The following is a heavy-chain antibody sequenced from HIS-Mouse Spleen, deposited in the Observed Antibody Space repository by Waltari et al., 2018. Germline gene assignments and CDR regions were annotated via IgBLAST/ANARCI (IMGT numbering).Heavy chain of an antibody. V-gene: IGHV4-39*07. CDR2: NYYSGST. CDR1: GGSISSSSYY. D-gene: IGHD3-22*01. J-gene: IGHJ2*01. Sequence: QLQLQESGPGLVKPSETLSLTCTVSGGSISSSSYYWGWIRQPPGKGLEWIGSNYYSGSTYYNPCLKSRVTISVDTSKNQFSLKLSSVTAADTAVYYCARDGSGYDSSGYYYRDWYFDLWGRGTLVTVSS. CDR3: ARDGSGYDSSGYYYRDWYFDL.